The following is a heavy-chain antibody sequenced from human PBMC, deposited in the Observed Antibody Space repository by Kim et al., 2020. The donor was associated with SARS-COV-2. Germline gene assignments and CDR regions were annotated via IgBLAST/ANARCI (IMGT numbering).Heavy chain of an antibody. CDR1: GFTFSSYA. J-gene: IGHJ6*02. CDR3: AKSSGWSVDYYYYGMDV. Sequence: GGSLRLSCAASGFTFSSYAMSWVRQAPGKGLEWVSAISGSGGSTYYADSVKGRFTISRDNSKNTLYLQMNSLRAEDTAVYYCAKSSGWSVDYYYYGMDVCGQGTTVTAPS. V-gene: IGHV3-23*01. D-gene: IGHD6-19*01. CDR2: ISGSGGST.